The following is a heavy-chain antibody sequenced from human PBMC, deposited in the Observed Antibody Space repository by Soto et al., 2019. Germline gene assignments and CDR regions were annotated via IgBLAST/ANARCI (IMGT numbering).Heavy chain of an antibody. CDR2: INQSGSP. D-gene: IGHD2-15*01. CDR1: SGTISSSNW. CDR3: AGLGMVAAHREFDP. V-gene: IGHV4-4*02. J-gene: IGHJ5*02. Sequence: SETLSLTCAVSSGTISSSNWWTWVSQPPGKGLEWIGEINQSGSPNYNPSLRSRVTISVDKSKSQFFLKLSSVTAADTAIYYCAGLGMVAAHREFDPWGQGTLVTVSS.